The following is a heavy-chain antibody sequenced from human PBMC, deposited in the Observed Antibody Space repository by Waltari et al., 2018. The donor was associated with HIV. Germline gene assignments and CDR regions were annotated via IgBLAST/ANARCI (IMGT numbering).Heavy chain of an antibody. Sequence: EVQLVESGGGLVKPGGSLRLSCAASGFTFSSYSMNWVRQAPGKGVEWVSSISSSSSYIDYADSVKGRFTISRDNAKNSLYLQMNSLRAEDTAVYYCARAGYYYDREGMDVWGQGTTVTVSS. J-gene: IGHJ6*02. V-gene: IGHV3-21*01. CDR2: ISSSSSYI. D-gene: IGHD3-22*01. CDR1: GFTFSSYS. CDR3: ARAGYYYDREGMDV.